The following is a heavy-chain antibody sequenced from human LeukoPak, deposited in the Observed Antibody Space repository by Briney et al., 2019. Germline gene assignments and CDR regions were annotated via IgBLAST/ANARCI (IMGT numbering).Heavy chain of an antibody. V-gene: IGHV4-39*02. CDR3: ARDLVRWYDSSGGVY. J-gene: IGHJ4*02. CDR2: IYYSGST. CDR1: GGSISSSSYY. D-gene: IGHD3-22*01. Sequence: KPSETLSLTCTVSGGSISSSSYYWGWIRQPPGKGLEWIGSIYYSGSTYYNPSLKSRVTISVDTSKNQFSLMLSSVTAADTAVYYCARDLVRWYDSSGGVYWGQGTLVTVSS.